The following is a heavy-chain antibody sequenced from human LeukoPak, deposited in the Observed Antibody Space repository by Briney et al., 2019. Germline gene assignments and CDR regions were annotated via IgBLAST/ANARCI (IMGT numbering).Heavy chain of an antibody. CDR2: ISSSGSII. CDR1: GFTFEEYS. D-gene: IGHD3-10*01. J-gene: IGHJ4*02. V-gene: IGHV3-48*04. CDR3: ARVRVGGFYFDY. Sequence: GGSLRLSCAASGFTFEEYSMQWVRRPPGKGLEWVSYISSSGSIIFYADSVKGRFTISRDNAKNSLYLQMNSLRGEDTAVYYCARVRVGGFYFDYWGQGTLVTVSS.